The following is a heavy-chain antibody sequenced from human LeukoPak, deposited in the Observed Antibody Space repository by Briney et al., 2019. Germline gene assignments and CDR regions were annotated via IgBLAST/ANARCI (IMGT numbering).Heavy chain of an antibody. J-gene: IGHJ5*02. CDR2: ISAYNGNT. D-gene: IGHD2-2*01. CDR3: ARDGIGYCSSTSCLNWFDP. CDR1: GYTFTSYG. V-gene: IGHV1-18*04. Sequence: ASVKVSCTASGYTFTSYGISWVRQAPGQGLEWMGWISAYNGNTNYAQKLQGRVTMTTDTSTSTAYMELRSLRSDDTAVYYCARDGIGYCSSTSCLNWFDPWGQGTLVTVSS.